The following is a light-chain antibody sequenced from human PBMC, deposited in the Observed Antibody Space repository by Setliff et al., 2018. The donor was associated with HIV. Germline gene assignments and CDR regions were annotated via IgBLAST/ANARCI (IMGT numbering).Light chain of an antibody. V-gene: IGLV2-14*03. Sequence: QSALAQPASVSGSPGRSITISCTGNSGDVGGYNSVSWFQQHPGKAPKLLIYDVSDRPSGVSNRFSGSKSGNTASLTISGLQAEDEADYYCHSKRSSSTPYVFGTGTKVTVL. J-gene: IGLJ1*01. CDR1: SGDVGGYNS. CDR2: DVS. CDR3: HSKRSSSTPYV.